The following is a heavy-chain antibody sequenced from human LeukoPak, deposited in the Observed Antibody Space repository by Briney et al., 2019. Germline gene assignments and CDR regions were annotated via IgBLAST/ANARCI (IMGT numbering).Heavy chain of an antibody. CDR3: AKQLGYCSDGSCYFPY. V-gene: IGHV3-23*01. D-gene: IGHD2-15*01. J-gene: IGHJ4*02. CDR1: GFTFSSNY. CDR2: ISNNGGYT. Sequence: QPGGSLRLSCAASGFTFSSNYMSWVRQALGKGLEWVSAISNNGGYTYYADSVQGRFTISRDNSKSTLCLQMNSLRAEDTAVYYCAKQLGYCSDGSCYFPYWGQGTLVTVSS.